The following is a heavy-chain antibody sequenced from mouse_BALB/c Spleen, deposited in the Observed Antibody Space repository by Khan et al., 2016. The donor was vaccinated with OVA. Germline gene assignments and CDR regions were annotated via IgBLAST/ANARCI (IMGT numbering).Heavy chain of an antibody. Sequence: VQLQESGPGLVKPSQSLSLTCSVTGYSITNGYFWNWIRQFPGNNLEWMGYIRYDGNTNYNPSLKNRISITRDQSKNQFFLNLNPVTPEDKATYNCARGGSSGPAWFTYWGQGTLVTVSA. CDR3: ARGGSSGPAWFTY. CDR2: IRYDGNT. J-gene: IGHJ3*01. V-gene: IGHV3-6*02. CDR1: GYSITNGYF. D-gene: IGHD3-1*01.